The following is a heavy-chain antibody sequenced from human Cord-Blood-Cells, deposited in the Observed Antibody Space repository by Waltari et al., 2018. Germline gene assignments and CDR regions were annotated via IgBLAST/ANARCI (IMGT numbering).Heavy chain of an antibody. CDR3: ARPPGASSWYYFDY. CDR2: IYYSVST. V-gene: IGHV4-39*01. J-gene: IGHJ4*02. D-gene: IGHD6-13*01. Sequence: QLQLQESGPGLVKPSETLSLTCTVPGGSISSSSYYWGGVPQPPGNGLEWIGSIYYSVSTYYNPSLKSRVTISVDTSKNQFSLKLSSVTAADTAVYYCARPPGASSWYYFDYWGQGTLVTVSS. CDR1: GGSISSSSYY.